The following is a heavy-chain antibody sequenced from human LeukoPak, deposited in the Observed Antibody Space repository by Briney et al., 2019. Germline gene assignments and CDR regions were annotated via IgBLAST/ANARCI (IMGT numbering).Heavy chain of an antibody. CDR1: GYSIRSGYY. Sequence: SETLSLTCTVSGYSIRSGYYWGWIRHPPGKGLEWIGSIYHSGSTYYNPSLKSRITISVDTSKNQFSLKLSSVTAADTAVYYCAREEALGSGSFDYWGQGTLVTVSS. J-gene: IGHJ4*02. V-gene: IGHV4-38-2*02. CDR2: IYHSGST. CDR3: AREEALGSGSFDY. D-gene: IGHD1-26*01.